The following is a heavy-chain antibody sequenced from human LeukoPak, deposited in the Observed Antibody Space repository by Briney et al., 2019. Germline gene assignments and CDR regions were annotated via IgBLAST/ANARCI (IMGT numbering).Heavy chain of an antibody. V-gene: IGHV4-34*01. Sequence: PSETPSLTCAVYGGSFSGYYWSWIRQPPGKGLEWIGEINHSGSTNYNPSLKSRVTISVDTSKNQFSLKLSSVTAADTAVYYCASLAAAGTPFDYWGQGTLVTVSS. CDR3: ASLAAAGTPFDY. CDR2: INHSGST. J-gene: IGHJ4*02. D-gene: IGHD6-13*01. CDR1: GGSFSGYY.